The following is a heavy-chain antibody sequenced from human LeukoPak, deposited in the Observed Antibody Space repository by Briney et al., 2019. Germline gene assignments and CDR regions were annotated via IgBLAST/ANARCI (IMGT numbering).Heavy chain of an antibody. CDR3: VRLTAAGRRTDFDY. Sequence: GGFLRLSCAASGFTFSSYAMHWVRQAPGKGLEWVAAISYDGSNRYYADSVKGRFTISRDNSKNTLYLQMNSLRTEDTAVYYCVRLTAAGRRTDFDYWGQGTLVTVSS. CDR2: ISYDGSNR. CDR1: GFTFSSYA. V-gene: IGHV3-30*04. J-gene: IGHJ4*02. D-gene: IGHD6-13*01.